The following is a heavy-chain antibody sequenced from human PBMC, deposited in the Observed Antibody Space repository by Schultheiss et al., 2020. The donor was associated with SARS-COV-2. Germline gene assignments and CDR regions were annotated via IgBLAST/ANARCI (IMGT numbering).Heavy chain of an antibody. CDR2: ISSSGSTI. V-gene: IGHV3-48*04. Sequence: GGSLRLSCSASGFTFSSYTMHWVRQAPGKGLEWVSYISSSGSTIYYADSVKGRFTISRDNAKNSLYLQMNSLRAEDTAVYYCARVYYGMDVWGQGTTVTVSS. CDR3: ARVYYGMDV. CDR1: GFTFSSYT. J-gene: IGHJ6*02.